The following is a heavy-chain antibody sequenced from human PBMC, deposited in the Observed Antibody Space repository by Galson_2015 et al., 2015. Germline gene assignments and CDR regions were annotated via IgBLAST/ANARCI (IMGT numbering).Heavy chain of an antibody. CDR2: VSGGGGST. J-gene: IGHJ4*02. CDR1: GFTFSSYA. CDR3: AKDVRRYSPAQLDY. D-gene: IGHD1-26*01. Sequence: SLRLSCAPSGFTFSSYAMNWVRQAPGKGLEWVSVVSGGGGSTDYADSVKGRFTISRDNSNNMLYLQMNSLRAEDTAVYYCAKDVRRYSPAQLDYWGQGTLVTVSS. V-gene: IGHV3-23*01.